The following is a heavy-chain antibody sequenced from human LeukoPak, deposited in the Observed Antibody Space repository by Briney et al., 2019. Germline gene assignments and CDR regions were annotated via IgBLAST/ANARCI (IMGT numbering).Heavy chain of an antibody. Sequence: GGSLRLSCAASGFTFTTYLMSWVRQAPGKGLEWVAKISPDGSEKYYVDSVKGRFTISRDNAKNSLDLQMSSLRADDTAVYYCARGGSSRFDQWGQGTLVTVSS. D-gene: IGHD6-13*01. J-gene: IGHJ4*02. CDR2: ISPDGSEK. CDR1: GFTFTTYL. CDR3: ARGGSSRFDQ. V-gene: IGHV3-7*04.